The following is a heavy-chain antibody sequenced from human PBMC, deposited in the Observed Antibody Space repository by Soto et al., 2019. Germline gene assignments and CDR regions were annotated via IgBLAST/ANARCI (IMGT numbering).Heavy chain of an antibody. CDR2: ISYDGSNK. J-gene: IGHJ6*02. V-gene: IGHV3-30*18. D-gene: IGHD2-15*01. CDR3: AKGGRLLPPYYYYGMDV. CDR1: GFTFSSYG. Sequence: GGSLRLSCAASGFTFSSYGMHWVRQAPGKGLEWVAVISYDGSNKYYADSVKGRFTISRDNSKNTLYLQMNSLRAEDTAVYYCAKGGRLLPPYYYYGMDVWGQGTTVTVSS.